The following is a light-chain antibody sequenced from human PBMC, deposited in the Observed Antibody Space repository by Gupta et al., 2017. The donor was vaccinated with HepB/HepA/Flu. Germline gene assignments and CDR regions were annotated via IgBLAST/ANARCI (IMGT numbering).Light chain of an antibody. CDR1: SSDILTYKY. Sequence: HSALTQPASVSGSPGQSITISCTGTSSDILTYKYFSWYQQHPGKAPKVLISDVSDRPSGVSVRFSGSKSANTAYLTISGLQAEDDDDYYCSSYTSRSTVFGGGTKLTVL. J-gene: IGLJ3*02. V-gene: IGLV2-14*01. CDR2: DVS. CDR3: SSYTSRSTV.